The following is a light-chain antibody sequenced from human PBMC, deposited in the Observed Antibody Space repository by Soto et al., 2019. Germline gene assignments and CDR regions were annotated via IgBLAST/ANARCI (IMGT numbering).Light chain of an antibody. J-gene: IGLJ2*01. CDR3: QSYDSSLSAPVV. Sequence: QSALTQPRSVSGSPGQSVTISCTGTSSDVGGYNYVSWYQQHPGKAPKVMIYDVSERPSGVPDRFSGSKSGTSASLAITGLQAEDEADYYCQSYDSSLSAPVVFGGGTKLTVL. CDR1: SSDVGGYNY. V-gene: IGLV2-11*01. CDR2: DVS.